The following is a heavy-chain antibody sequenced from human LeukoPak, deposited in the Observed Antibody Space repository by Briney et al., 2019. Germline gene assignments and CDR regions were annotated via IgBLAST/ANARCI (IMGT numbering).Heavy chain of an antibody. J-gene: IGHJ3*02. CDR1: ESTFSDYA. D-gene: IGHD5-12*01. Sequence: PGGSLRLSCAASESTFSDYAMTWVRQAPGKGLEWVSTITSSGDRTFYADAVKGRFTISRDNSKNILNLQMNSLRVEDTAVYYCARDRWVPTIGDGLDIWGPGTIVAVSS. CDR3: ARDRWVPTIGDGLDI. CDR2: ITSSGDRT. V-gene: IGHV3-23*01.